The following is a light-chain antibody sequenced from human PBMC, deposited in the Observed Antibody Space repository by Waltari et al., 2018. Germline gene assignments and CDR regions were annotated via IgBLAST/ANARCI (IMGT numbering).Light chain of an antibody. CDR3: QQRSNWPRT. V-gene: IGKV3-11*01. CDR1: QSVSSS. Sequence: EIVLTHSPATLSFSPGERATLPCRASQSVSSSLAWYQQKPGQAPRLLIYDASNRATGIPARFSGSGSGTDFTLTISSLEPEDFAVYYCQQRSNWPRTFGPGTKVDIK. J-gene: IGKJ3*01. CDR2: DAS.